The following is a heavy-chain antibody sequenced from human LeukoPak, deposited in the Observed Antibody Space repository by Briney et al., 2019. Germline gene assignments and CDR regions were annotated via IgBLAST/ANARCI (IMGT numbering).Heavy chain of an antibody. V-gene: IGHV4-61*02. D-gene: IGHD2/OR15-2a*01. J-gene: IGHJ3*02. CDR1: GGSITSGSYF. CDR2: IYTSGST. Sequence: PSQTLSLTCTVSGGSITSGSYFWSWIRQPAGKGLEWIGRIYTSGSTNYNPSLKSRVTILVDTSKNQFSLKLSSVTAADTAVYYCARDERDSSPGAFDSWGQGTMVTVSS. CDR3: ARDERDSSPGAFDS.